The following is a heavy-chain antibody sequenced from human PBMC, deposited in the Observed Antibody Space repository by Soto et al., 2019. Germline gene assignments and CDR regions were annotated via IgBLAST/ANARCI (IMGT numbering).Heavy chain of an antibody. CDR2: INWNSGSI. Sequence: GGSLRLSCAASGFTFDEYAMHWVRQVPGKGLEWVAGINWNSGSIGYVDSVKGRFTISRDNAKNSLYLQMNSLRAEDTALYYCVKDRSQGFSGYELRVDAFDIWGQGTMVTVSS. V-gene: IGHV3-9*01. CDR1: GFTFDEYA. D-gene: IGHD5-12*01. CDR3: VKDRSQGFSGYELRVDAFDI. J-gene: IGHJ3*02.